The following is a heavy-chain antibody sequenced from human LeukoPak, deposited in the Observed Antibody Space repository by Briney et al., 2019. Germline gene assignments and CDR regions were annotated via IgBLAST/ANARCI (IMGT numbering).Heavy chain of an antibody. CDR1: GGSFSGYY. D-gene: IGHD3-22*01. V-gene: IGHV4-34*01. Sequence: SETLSLTCAVYGGSFSGYYWSWIRQPPGKGLEWIGEINHSGSTNYNPSLKSRVTISVDTSKNQFSLKLSSVTAADTAVYYCARDPLNYDSSGGGVDPCGQGTLVTVSS. J-gene: IGHJ5*02. CDR2: INHSGST. CDR3: ARDPLNYDSSGGGVDP.